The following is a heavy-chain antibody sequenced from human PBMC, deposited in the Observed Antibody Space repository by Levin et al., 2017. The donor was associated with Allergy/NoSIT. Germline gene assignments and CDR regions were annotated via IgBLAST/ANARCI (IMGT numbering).Heavy chain of an antibody. V-gene: IGHV3-48*03. D-gene: IGHD2-21*02. Sequence: RSGGSLRLSCAASGFTFSSYEMNWVRQAPGKGLEWVSYISSSGSTIYYADSVKGRFTISRDNAKNSLYLQMNSLRAEDTAVYYCARDSGGGDGYYYYYGMDVWGQGTTVTVSS. CDR2: ISSSGSTI. CDR3: ARDSGGGDGYYYYYGMDV. CDR1: GFTFSSYE. J-gene: IGHJ6*02.